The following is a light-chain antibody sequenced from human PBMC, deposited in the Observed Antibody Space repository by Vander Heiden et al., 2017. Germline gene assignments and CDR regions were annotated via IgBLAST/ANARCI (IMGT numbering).Light chain of an antibody. CDR2: HAF. CDR1: QHMGNY. J-gene: IGKJ4*01. CDR3: QQDDNLPLT. V-gene: IGKV1-33*01. Sequence: DIQMTQSPSYLSACVGDRGTSTCQASQHMGNYLNWYQQKPGKAPKLLIYHAFSLETGVPSRFRGRGSVTHFTFTIRSLQPVDLGTYHFQQDDNLPLTFGGGTKVETK.